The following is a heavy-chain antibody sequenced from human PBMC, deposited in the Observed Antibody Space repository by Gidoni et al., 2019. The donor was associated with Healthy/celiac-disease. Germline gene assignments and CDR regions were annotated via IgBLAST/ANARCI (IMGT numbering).Heavy chain of an antibody. CDR3: ARDIHDYGRRGPGGD. CDR2: ISYYGSNK. CDR1: GFTFSSYA. Sequence: QVQLVESGGGVVQPGRSLRLSCAASGFTFSSYAMHWVRQAPGKGLEWLAVISYYGSNKYYADSVKGRFTSSRDNSKNTLYLQMNSLRAEDTAVYYCARDIHDYGRRGPGGDWGQGTLVTVSS. J-gene: IGHJ4*02. D-gene: IGHD4-17*01. V-gene: IGHV3-30*01.